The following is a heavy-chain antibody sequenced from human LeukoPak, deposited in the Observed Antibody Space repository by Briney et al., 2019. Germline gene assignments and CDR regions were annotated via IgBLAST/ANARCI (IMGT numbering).Heavy chain of an antibody. J-gene: IGHJ4*02. CDR1: GYRFTSYW. CDR2: IYPGDSDT. D-gene: IGHD5-18*01. Sequence: GESLKLSCKGSGYRFTSYWIGWVRQMPGKGLEWMGIIYPGDSDTRYSPSFQGQVTISADKSISTAYLPWSSLKASDTAMYYCASTRGYSYGYPRYYFDCWGQGTLVTVSS. CDR3: ASTRGYSYGYPRYYFDC. V-gene: IGHV5-51*01.